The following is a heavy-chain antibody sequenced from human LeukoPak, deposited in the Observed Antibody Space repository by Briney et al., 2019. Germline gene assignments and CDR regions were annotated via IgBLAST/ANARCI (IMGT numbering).Heavy chain of an antibody. J-gene: IGHJ4*02. Sequence: PGGSLRLSCSASGFTFSDYAMHWVRQAPGRGLQYVSAINNGGSTYYADSVKGRFTISRDNSKNTLYLQMSSLRADDTAVYYCVKGGQLGKLAYWGQGTLVTVPS. CDR1: GFTFSDYA. CDR2: INNGGST. CDR3: VKGGQLGKLAY. D-gene: IGHD7-27*01. V-gene: IGHV3-64D*09.